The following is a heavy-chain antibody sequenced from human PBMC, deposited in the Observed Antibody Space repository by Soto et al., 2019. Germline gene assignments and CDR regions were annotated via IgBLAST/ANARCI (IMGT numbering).Heavy chain of an antibody. Sequence: GGSLRLSXAASGFTFSSYGMHWVRQAPGKGLEWVAVISYDGSNKYYADSVKGRFTISRDNSKNTLYLQMNSLRAEDTAVYYCAKHYGGNSGCYFDYWGQGTLVTVSS. CDR2: ISYDGSNK. CDR1: GFTFSSYG. V-gene: IGHV3-30*18. D-gene: IGHD4-17*01. CDR3: AKHYGGNSGCYFDY. J-gene: IGHJ4*02.